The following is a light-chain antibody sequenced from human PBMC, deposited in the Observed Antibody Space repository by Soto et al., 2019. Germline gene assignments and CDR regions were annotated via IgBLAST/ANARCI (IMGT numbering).Light chain of an antibody. Sequence: QSALTQPASVSGSPGQSITISCTGTSSDVGGYNYVSWYQQHPGKAPKLMIYDVSNRPSVVSNRFSGSKFGNTASLTISGLQAEDEADYYCSSYTSSSTPYVFGTGTKLTVL. CDR1: SSDVGGYNY. J-gene: IGLJ1*01. CDR2: DVS. CDR3: SSYTSSSTPYV. V-gene: IGLV2-14*01.